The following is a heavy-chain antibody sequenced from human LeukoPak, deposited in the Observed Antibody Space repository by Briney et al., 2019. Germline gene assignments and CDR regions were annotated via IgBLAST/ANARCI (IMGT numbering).Heavy chain of an antibody. J-gene: IGHJ6*03. CDR3: ARGSSSPYYYYYMDV. Sequence: RASVKVSCKASGGTFSSYAISWVRQAPGQGLEWMGGIIPIFGTANYAQKFQGRVTITADESTSTAYMELSSLRSEDTAVYYCARGSSSPYYYYYMDVWGKGTTVTVSS. CDR2: IIPIFGTA. CDR1: GGTFSSYA. V-gene: IGHV1-69*13. D-gene: IGHD6-6*01.